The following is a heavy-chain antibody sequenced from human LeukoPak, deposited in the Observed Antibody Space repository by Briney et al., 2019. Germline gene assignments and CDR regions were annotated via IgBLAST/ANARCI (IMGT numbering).Heavy chain of an antibody. D-gene: IGHD3-22*01. V-gene: IGHV3-30*18. CDR1: GFTFSSYA. CDR2: ISYDGSNK. J-gene: IGHJ6*02. Sequence: PGRSLRLSCAASGFTFSSYAMHWVRQAPGKGLEWVAVISYDGSNKYYADSVKGRFTISRDNAKNSLYLQMNSLRAEDTALYYCAKSNPPLGDSSGYYENGMDVWGQGTTVTVSS. CDR3: AKSNPPLGDSSGYYENGMDV.